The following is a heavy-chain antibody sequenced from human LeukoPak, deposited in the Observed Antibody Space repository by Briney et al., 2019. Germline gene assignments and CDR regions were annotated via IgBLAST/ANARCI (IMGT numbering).Heavy chain of an antibody. Sequence: PQTLCLTCAVSGYAISSGDYWTWVRQPPRKGREWIGSIYHSGNTYYNASLKSRVSISVDTSKNQFSLKLTSMTAADTAIYYCARDTRYYYDSSGYFYLGFDYWGQGTLVTVSS. CDR2: IYHSGNT. D-gene: IGHD3-22*01. CDR3: ARDTRYYYDSSGYFYLGFDY. CDR1: GYAISSGDY. V-gene: IGHV4-38-2*02. J-gene: IGHJ4*02.